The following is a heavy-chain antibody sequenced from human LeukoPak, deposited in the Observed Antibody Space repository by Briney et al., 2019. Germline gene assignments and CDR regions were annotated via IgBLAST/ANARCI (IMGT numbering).Heavy chain of an antibody. Sequence: SLRLSCAASGFTFDDYAMHWVRQAPGKGLEWVSGISWNSGSIGYADSVKGRFTISRDNAKNSLYLQMNSLRAEDTALYYCAKSALGYYYYMDAWGKGTTVTISS. J-gene: IGHJ6*03. CDR2: ISWNSGSI. CDR3: AKSALGYYYYMDA. CDR1: GFTFDDYA. V-gene: IGHV3-9*01.